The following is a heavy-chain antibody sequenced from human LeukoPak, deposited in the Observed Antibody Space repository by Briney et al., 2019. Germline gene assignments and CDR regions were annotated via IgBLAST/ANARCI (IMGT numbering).Heavy chain of an antibody. D-gene: IGHD3-3*01. CDR2: INSDGSST. CDR1: GFTFSSYW. CDR3: ARSQYYDFWSDVARVGYYYGMDV. Sequence: GGSLRLSCAASGFTFSSYWMHWVRQAPGKGLVWVSRINSDGSSTSYADSVKGRSTISRDNAKNTLYLQMNSLRAEDTAVYYCARSQYYDFWSDVARVGYYYGMDVWGQGTTVTVSS. V-gene: IGHV3-74*01. J-gene: IGHJ6*02.